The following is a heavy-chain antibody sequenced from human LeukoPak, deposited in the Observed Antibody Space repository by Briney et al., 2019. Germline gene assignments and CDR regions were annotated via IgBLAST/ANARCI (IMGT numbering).Heavy chain of an antibody. Sequence: GGSLRLSCAASGFTFSSYWMHWVRQAPGKGLVWVSRINSDGSSTSYADSVKGRFTISRDNSKNTQSLQMNSLRAEDTAVYYCLGYCSGGNCYSGGYWGQGTLVTVSS. V-gene: IGHV3-74*01. J-gene: IGHJ4*02. CDR2: INSDGSST. CDR3: LGYCSGGNCYSGGY. CDR1: GFTFSSYW. D-gene: IGHD2-15*01.